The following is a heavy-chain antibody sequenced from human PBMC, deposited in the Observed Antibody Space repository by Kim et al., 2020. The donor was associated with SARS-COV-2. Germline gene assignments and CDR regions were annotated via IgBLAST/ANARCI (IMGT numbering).Heavy chain of an antibody. Sequence: DSVKGRFTISRDNAKNSLYLQMNSLRAEDTAVYYCARGDYYGSGSQTNDYWGQGTLVTVSS. D-gene: IGHD3-10*01. V-gene: IGHV3-7*04. CDR3: ARGDYYGSGSQTNDY. J-gene: IGHJ4*02.